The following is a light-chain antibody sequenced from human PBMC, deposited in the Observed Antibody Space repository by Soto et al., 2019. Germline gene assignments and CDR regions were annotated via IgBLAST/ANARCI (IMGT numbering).Light chain of an antibody. Sequence: EIVLTQSPCTLSLSPGERATLSCRASQSISSTYLAWYQQKRGQAPRLLIYGASSRATGIPDRFSGSGSGTDFTLTISRLEPEDFALYYCQQYGGSLTFGGGTKVDIK. CDR2: GAS. CDR1: QSISSTY. CDR3: QQYGGSLT. J-gene: IGKJ4*01. V-gene: IGKV3-20*01.